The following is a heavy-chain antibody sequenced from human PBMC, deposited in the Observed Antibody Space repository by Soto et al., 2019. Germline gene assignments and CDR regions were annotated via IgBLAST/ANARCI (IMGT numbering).Heavy chain of an antibody. J-gene: IGHJ4*02. CDR1: GFTFSDYY. V-gene: IGHV3-11*01. CDR2: ISGGGGSTI. CDR3: ARLRGYYDISGFDH. D-gene: IGHD3-22*01. Sequence: PGGSLRLSCAASGFTFSDYYMSWIRQAPGKGLEWVSYISGGGGSTIQYGDSVKGRFTISRDNAKNSLYLQMNSLRAEDTAVYFCARLRGYYDISGFDHWGQGTLVTSPQ.